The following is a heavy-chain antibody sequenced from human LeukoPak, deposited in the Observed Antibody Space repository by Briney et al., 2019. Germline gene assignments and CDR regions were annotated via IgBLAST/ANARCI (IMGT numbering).Heavy chain of an antibody. J-gene: IGHJ3*02. Sequence: GASVKVSCKASGYTFTRYYMHWVRQAPGQGLEWMGIISPSGASTSYAQKFQGRVTMTTDTSTSTAYMELRSLRSDDTAVYYCARGYDSSGYQLPPIPAFDIWGQGTMVTVSS. CDR1: GYTFTRYY. D-gene: IGHD3-22*01. CDR3: ARGYDSSGYQLPPIPAFDI. V-gene: IGHV1-46*01. CDR2: ISPSGAST.